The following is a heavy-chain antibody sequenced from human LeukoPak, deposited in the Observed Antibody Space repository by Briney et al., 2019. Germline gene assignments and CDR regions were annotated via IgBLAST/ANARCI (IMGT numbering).Heavy chain of an antibody. CDR1: GGTFSSYA. CDR2: VIPIFGTA. CDR3: ARMNYPYNWNDGEPDFDY. V-gene: IGHV1-69*01. Sequence: GSSVKVSCKASGGTFSSYAISWVRQPPGQGLEWMGGVIPIFGTANYAQKFQGRVTITADESTSTDYMELSSLRSEDTAVYYCARMNYPYNWNDGEPDFDYWGQGTLVTVSS. D-gene: IGHD1-1*01. J-gene: IGHJ4*02.